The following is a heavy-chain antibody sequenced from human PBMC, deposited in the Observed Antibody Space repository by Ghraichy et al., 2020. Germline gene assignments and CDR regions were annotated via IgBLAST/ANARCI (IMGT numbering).Heavy chain of an antibody. CDR3: AKARLVWREKVYY. CDR1: GFTFSSYA. Sequence: GGSLRLSCDGSGFTFSSYAMTWVRQAPGKGLEWVSAISGSGGSTYYADSVKGRFTVSRDNSKNTLYLQMNSLRVEDTAVYYCAKARLVWREKVYYWGQGTLLTVS. D-gene: IGHD6-19*01. V-gene: IGHV3-23*01. CDR2: ISGSGGST. J-gene: IGHJ4*02.